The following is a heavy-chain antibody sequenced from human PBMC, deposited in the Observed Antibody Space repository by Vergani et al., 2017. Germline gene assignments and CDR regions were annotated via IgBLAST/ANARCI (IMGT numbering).Heavy chain of an antibody. Sequence: QVQLQESGPGLVKPSQTLSLTCTVSGGSISSGDYYWSRIRQPPGKGLEWIGYIYYSGSTYYNPFLKSRVTISVDTSKNQFSLKLSPATAADTAVYYYARDKGHVDTAMDDYDYDGIDVWGRGTTVTVSS. D-gene: IGHD5-18*01. V-gene: IGHV4-30-4*08. J-gene: IGHJ6*02. CDR3: ARDKGHVDTAMDDYDYDGIDV. CDR2: IYYSGST. CDR1: GGSISSGDYY.